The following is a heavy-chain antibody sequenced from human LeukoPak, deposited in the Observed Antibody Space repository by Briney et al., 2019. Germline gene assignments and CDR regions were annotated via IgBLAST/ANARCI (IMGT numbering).Heavy chain of an antibody. Sequence: HPSETLPLTCTVSGGSISSYYWSWIRQPPGKGLEWIGYIYYSGSTNYNPSLKSRVTISVDTSKNQFSLKLSSVTAADTAVYYCARYHGEWEFRYDSSGPRQNYYFDYWGQGTLVTVSS. J-gene: IGHJ4*02. CDR1: GGSISSYY. CDR2: IYYSGST. V-gene: IGHV4-59*01. CDR3: ARYHGEWEFRYDSSGPRQNYYFDY. D-gene: IGHD3-22*01.